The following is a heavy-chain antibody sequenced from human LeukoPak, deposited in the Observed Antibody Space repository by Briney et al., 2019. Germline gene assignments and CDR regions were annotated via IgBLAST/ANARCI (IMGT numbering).Heavy chain of an antibody. J-gene: IGHJ4*02. CDR2: IYYSGST. CDR1: GGYIKSYY. CDR3: ARWGEAAAGIYY. V-gene: IGHV4-59*01. Sequence: PSETLSLTCTVSGGYIKSYYWSWIRQSPGKGLEWLGYIYYSGSTNYNPSLKSRITISVDTSKNQFSLKLSSVTAADTAVYYCARWGEAAAGIYYWGQGTLVTVSS. D-gene: IGHD6-13*01.